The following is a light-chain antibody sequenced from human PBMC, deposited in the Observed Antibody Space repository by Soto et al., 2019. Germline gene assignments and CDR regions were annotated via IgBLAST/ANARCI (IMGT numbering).Light chain of an antibody. CDR1: QSVSSSY. Sequence: EIVLTQSRGTLSLSPGERATLSCRASQSVSSSYLAWYQQKPGQAPRLLIYGASSRATGIPDRFSGSGSGTDFALTISRLEPEDFAVYYCQQYGSSGLTFGGGTKVEIK. V-gene: IGKV3-20*01. J-gene: IGKJ4*01. CDR3: QQYGSSGLT. CDR2: GAS.